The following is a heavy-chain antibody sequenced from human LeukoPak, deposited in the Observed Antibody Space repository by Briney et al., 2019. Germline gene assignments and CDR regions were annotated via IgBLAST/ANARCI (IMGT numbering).Heavy chain of an antibody. Sequence: SETLSLSCAVYDGSFSGYYWSWIRQPPGKGLEWIGEINHSGSTNYNPSLKSRVTISLDTSKSQFSLKVRYVTAADTAVYYCARGLIDSWTGENYWGQGTLVTVSS. J-gene: IGHJ4*02. CDR3: ARGLIDSWTGENY. D-gene: IGHD3-3*01. V-gene: IGHV4-34*01. CDR1: DGSFSGYY. CDR2: INHSGST.